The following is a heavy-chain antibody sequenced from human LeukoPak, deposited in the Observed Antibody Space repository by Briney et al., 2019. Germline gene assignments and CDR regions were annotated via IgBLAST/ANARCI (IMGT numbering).Heavy chain of an antibody. V-gene: IGHV1-2*02. CDR1: GYTFTVYY. Sequence: ASVKVSCKASGYTFTVYYMHWVGQAPGQGLEGMGWINPNSGGTNYAQKFQGTVTMTRDTSISTAYMELSRLRSDDTAVYYCASAGYSSGWYVYWGQGTLVTVSS. CDR2: INPNSGGT. D-gene: IGHD6-19*01. CDR3: ASAGYSSGWYVY. J-gene: IGHJ4*02.